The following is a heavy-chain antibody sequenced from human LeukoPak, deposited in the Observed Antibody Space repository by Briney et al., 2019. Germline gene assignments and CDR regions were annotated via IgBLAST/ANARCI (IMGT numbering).Heavy chain of an antibody. D-gene: IGHD4-23*01. V-gene: IGHV1-69*04. J-gene: IGHJ3*02. CDR2: IIPILGIA. CDR3: ARRDRDGGNSDAFDI. Sequence: ASVKVSCKASGGTFNSYAISWVRQAPGQGLEWMGRIIPILGIANYAQKFQGRVTITADKSTSTAYMELSSLRSEDTAVYYCARRDRDGGNSDAFDIWGQGTMVTVSS. CDR1: GGTFNSYA.